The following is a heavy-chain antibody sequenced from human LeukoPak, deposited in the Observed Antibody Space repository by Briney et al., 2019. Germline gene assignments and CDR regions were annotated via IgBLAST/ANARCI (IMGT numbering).Heavy chain of an antibody. CDR2: IYYSGST. D-gene: IGHD1-26*01. CDR1: GGSISSGTYY. V-gene: IGHV4-39*01. CDR3: ARNASDSGTSYFDY. J-gene: IGHJ4*02. Sequence: PSETLSLTCTVSGGSISSGTYYWGWVRQPPGKGLEGIGSIYYSGSTSYNPSLKSRVTISVDTSKNQFSLKLESVTAADTAVYYCARNASDSGTSYFDYWGQGTLVTVSS.